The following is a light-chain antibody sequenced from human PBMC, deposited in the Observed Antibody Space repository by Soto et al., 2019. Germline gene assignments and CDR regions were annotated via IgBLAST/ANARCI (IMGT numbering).Light chain of an antibody. CDR2: GAS. J-gene: IGKJ1*01. Sequence: EIVLTQSLGTLSLSHEERATLSCRASQSVSSSYLAWYQQKPGQAPRLLIYGASTRATGIPARFSGSGSGTEFTLTISSLQPDDFATYYCQHYNSYSEAFGQGTKVDIK. CDR3: QHYNSYSEA. CDR1: QSVSSSY. V-gene: IGKV3-20*01.